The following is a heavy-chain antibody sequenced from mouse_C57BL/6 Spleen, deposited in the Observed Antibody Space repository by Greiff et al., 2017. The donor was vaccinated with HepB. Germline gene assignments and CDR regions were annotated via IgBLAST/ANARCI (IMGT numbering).Heavy chain of an antibody. Sequence: QVQLKESDAELVKPGASVKISCKVSGYTFTDHTIHWMKQRPEQGLEWIGYIYPRDGSTKYNEKFKGKATLTADKSSSTAYMQLNSLTSEDSAVYFCARNSLYYYGSSYPYAMDYWGQGTSVTVSS. D-gene: IGHD1-1*01. J-gene: IGHJ4*01. V-gene: IGHV1-78*01. CDR1: GYTFTDHT. CDR3: ARNSLYYYGSSYPYAMDY. CDR2: IYPRDGST.